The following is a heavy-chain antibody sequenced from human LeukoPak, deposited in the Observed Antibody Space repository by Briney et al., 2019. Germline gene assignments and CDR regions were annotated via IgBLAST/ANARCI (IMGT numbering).Heavy chain of an antibody. J-gene: IGHJ4*02. D-gene: IGHD6-19*01. CDR2: IWYDGSNK. V-gene: IGHV3-33*01. CDR3: AALRRDRSGWYYFGL. Sequence: GRSLRLSCVGSGFTFRNYGMHWVRQAPGKGLEWVALIWYDGSNKFYADSVKGRFTISRDNSKNTLYLQMDSLRTEDTAVYYCAALRRDRSGWYYFGLWGQGTLGTVFS. CDR1: GFTFRNYG.